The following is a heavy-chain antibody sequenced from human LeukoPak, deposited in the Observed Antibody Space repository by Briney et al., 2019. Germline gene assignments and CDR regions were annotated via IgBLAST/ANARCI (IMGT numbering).Heavy chain of an antibody. D-gene: IGHD3-3*01. V-gene: IGHV4-39*07. Sequence: SSETLSLTCTVSGGSISSSSYYWGWIRQPPGKGLEWIGSIYYSGSTYYNPSLKSRVTISVDTSKNQFSLKLSSVTAADTAVYYCARARKDDDFWSAYLVDMAHNWFDPWGQGTLVTVSS. J-gene: IGHJ5*02. CDR3: ARARKDDDFWSAYLVDMAHNWFDP. CDR1: GGSISSSSYY. CDR2: IYYSGST.